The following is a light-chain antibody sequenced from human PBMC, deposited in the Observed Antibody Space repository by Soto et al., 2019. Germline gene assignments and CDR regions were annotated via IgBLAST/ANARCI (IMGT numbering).Light chain of an antibody. J-gene: IGKJ1*01. CDR1: QSVDSK. Sequence: EIVMTQSPATLSVSPGERATLSCRASQSVDSKLAWYQQKPGQGPRLLIYGASSRATGIPARFSGSGSGTESTLPISSLQSEAFSVYYCQHYSTWLWTFGQGTKVEIK. V-gene: IGKV3-15*01. CDR3: QHYSTWLWT. CDR2: GAS.